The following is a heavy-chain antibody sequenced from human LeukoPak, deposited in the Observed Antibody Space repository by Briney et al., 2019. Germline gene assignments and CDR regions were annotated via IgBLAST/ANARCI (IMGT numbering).Heavy chain of an antibody. Sequence: SETLSLTCTVSGGSISSSSYYWGWIRQPPGKGLEWIGSIYYSGSTYYNPSLKSRVTISVDTSKNQFSLKLSSVTAADTAVYYCARVYSSGLAGKYFQHWGQGTLVTVSS. CDR3: ARVYSSGLAGKYFQH. CDR2: IYYSGST. V-gene: IGHV4-39*07. CDR1: GGSISSSSYY. D-gene: IGHD6-19*01. J-gene: IGHJ1*01.